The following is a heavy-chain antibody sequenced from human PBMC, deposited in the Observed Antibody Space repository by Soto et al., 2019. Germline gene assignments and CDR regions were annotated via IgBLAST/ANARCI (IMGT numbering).Heavy chain of an antibody. Sequence: PSETLSLTCTVSGGSVSSGSYYWSWIRQPPGKGLEWIGYIYYSGSTNYNPSLKSRVTISVDTSKNQFSLKLSSVTAADTAVYCCARVGFYYDSSGYHTPFDYWGQGTLVTVSS. V-gene: IGHV4-61*01. CDR3: ARVGFYYDSSGYHTPFDY. CDR1: GGSVSSGSYY. CDR2: IYYSGST. J-gene: IGHJ4*02. D-gene: IGHD3-22*01.